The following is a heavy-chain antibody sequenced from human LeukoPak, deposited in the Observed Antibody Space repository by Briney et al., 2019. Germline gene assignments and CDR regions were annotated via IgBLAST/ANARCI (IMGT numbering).Heavy chain of an antibody. CDR1: RFTFSTYS. CDR3: ARDSLVGSTTPVFDY. CDR2: IDSTSTYI. Sequence: PGGSLRLSRVASRFTFSTYSMNWVRQAPGKGLEWVSSIDSTSTYIYYADSVKGRFTISRDNAKNSLYLQMDSLRAEDTAVYYCARDSLVGSTTPVFDYWGQGTLVTVSS. D-gene: IGHD1-26*01. V-gene: IGHV3-21*04. J-gene: IGHJ4*02.